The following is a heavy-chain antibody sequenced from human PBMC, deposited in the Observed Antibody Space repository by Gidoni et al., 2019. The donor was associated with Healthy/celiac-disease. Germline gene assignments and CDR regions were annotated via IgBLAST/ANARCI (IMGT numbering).Heavy chain of an antibody. J-gene: IGHJ6*02. D-gene: IGHD3-22*01. CDR1: GGSISSGSYY. CDR3: ARGSHYYDSSGYPNYGMDV. V-gene: IGHV4-61*02. Sequence: QVQLQESGPGLVKPSQTLSLTCTVSGGSISSGSYYWSWIRQPAGKGLEWIGRIYTSGSTNYNPSLKSRVTISVDTSKIQFSLKLSSVTAADTAVYYCARGSHYYDSSGYPNYGMDVWGQGTTVTVSS. CDR2: IYTSGST.